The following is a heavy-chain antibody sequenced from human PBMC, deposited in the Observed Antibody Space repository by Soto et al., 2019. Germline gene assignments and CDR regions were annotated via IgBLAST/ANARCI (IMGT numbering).Heavy chain of an antibody. CDR1: GYTFTGYY. Sequence: ASVKVSCKASGYTFTGYYMHWVRQAPGQGLEWMGWINPNSGGTNYAQKFQGWVTMTRDTSISTAYMELSRLRSDDTAVYYCARALDNCSSTSCYGGVAFDIWGQGTMVTVSS. V-gene: IGHV1-2*04. CDR3: ARALDNCSSTSCYGGVAFDI. J-gene: IGHJ3*02. D-gene: IGHD2-2*01. CDR2: INPNSGGT.